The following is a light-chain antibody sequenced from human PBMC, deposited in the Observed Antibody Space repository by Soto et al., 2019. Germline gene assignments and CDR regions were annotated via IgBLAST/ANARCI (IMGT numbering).Light chain of an antibody. Sequence: DIVMTQSPDSLAVSLGERATINYRSSQSVLYSSNNKNDLGWYQQKPGQRPKLLIYWASTRESGVPDRFSGSGSGTDFTLTISSLQAEDVAVYYCQQYFSTPFTFGPGNKVDIK. CDR2: WAS. CDR1: QSVLYSSNNKND. CDR3: QQYFSTPFT. J-gene: IGKJ3*01. V-gene: IGKV4-1*01.